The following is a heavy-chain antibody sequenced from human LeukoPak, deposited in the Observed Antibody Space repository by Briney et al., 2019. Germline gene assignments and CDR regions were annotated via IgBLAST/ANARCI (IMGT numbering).Heavy chain of an antibody. D-gene: IGHD1-1*01. Sequence: GGSLRLSCAASGFSFSSFAMTWVRPAPGKGLEWVSTIRSNGATAYNADSVKGRFTSSRDNSKNTVYLQMNSLRVEDTAIYYCARGQEFDDGVFDSWGQGTLVTVSS. J-gene: IGHJ4*02. CDR1: GFSFSSFA. CDR2: IRSNGATA. V-gene: IGHV3-23*01. CDR3: ARGQEFDDGVFDS.